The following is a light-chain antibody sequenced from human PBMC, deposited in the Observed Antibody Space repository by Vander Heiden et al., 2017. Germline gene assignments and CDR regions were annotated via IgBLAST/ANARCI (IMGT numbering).Light chain of an antibody. CDR1: QSISSY. CDR2: AAS. J-gene: IGKJ5*01. CDR3: QQSYSTPAT. Sequence: DPVPLTCPASQSISSYLNWYQQKPGKAPKLLIYAASSLQSGVPSRFSGSGSGTDFTLTISSLQPEDFATYYCQQSYSTPATFGQGTRLEIK. V-gene: IGKV1-39*01.